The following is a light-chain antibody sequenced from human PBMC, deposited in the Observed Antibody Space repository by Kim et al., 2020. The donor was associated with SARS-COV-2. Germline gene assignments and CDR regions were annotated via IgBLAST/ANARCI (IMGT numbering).Light chain of an antibody. V-gene: IGLV3-19*01. CDR2: DRD. Sequence: SSELTQDPAVSVALGQTVRITCQGDSLRSYLASWYQQKPGQAPVLVIYDRDNRPSGIPDRFSGSISGNTASLTITGAQAADEADYICCSRDSSGKLVVFGGGTKLTVL. J-gene: IGLJ2*01. CDR3: CSRDSSGKLVV. CDR1: SLRSYL.